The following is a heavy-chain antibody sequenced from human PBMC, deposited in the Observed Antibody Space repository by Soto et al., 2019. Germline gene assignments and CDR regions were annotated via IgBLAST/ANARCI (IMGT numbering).Heavy chain of an antibody. CDR1: GYTFTNYW. CDR3: ARYPTLTDYFFHGMDV. CDR2: IYPGDSDT. Sequence: GESLKISCKGSGYTFTNYWIVWVRQIPGKGLEWMGVIYPGDSDTRYSPSFQGQVTISADRSSSTAYLQWSSLKASDTGMYYCARYPTLTDYFFHGMDVWGQGTTLTGSS. J-gene: IGHJ6*02. V-gene: IGHV5-51*01. D-gene: IGHD4-17*01.